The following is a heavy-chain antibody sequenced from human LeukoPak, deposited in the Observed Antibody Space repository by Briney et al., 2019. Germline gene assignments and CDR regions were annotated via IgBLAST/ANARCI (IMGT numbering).Heavy chain of an antibody. D-gene: IGHD6-19*01. J-gene: IGHJ4*02. V-gene: IGHV3-23*01. CDR2: ISGGGGST. CDR1: GFTFSSYA. Sequence: PGGSLRLSCAASGFTFSSYAMSWVRQAPGKGLEWVSTISGGGGSTYYADSVKGRFTISRDNSKNTLYLQMDSLRAEDTAVYYCAKDRGSGWYFDYRGQGTLVTVSS. CDR3: AKDRGSGWYFDY.